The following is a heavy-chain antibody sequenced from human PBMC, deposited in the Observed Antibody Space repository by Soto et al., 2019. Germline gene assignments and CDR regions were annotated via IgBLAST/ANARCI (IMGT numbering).Heavy chain of an antibody. D-gene: IGHD1-20*01. V-gene: IGHV1-24*01. Sequence: ASVKVSCKVYGHTLAELSMNWVRQAPGKGLEWMGGFDPGNGQKFYAQKFQGRVIMTGDTSTETAYMELSSLRSEDTAVYYCATDGNNGNNWFDPWGQGTKVTVSS. CDR1: GHTLAELS. J-gene: IGHJ5*02. CDR2: FDPGNGQK. CDR3: ATDGNNGNNWFDP.